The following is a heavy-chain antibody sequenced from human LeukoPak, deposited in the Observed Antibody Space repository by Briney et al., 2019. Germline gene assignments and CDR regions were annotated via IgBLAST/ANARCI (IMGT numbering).Heavy chain of an antibody. CDR3: ARDEKIIVVVPAADAFDI. Sequence: GASVKVSCKASGYTFTSYGISWVRQAPGPGLEWMGWISAYNGNTNYAQKLQGRVTMTTDTSTSTAYMELRSLRSDDTAVYYCARDEKIIVVVPAADAFDIWGQGTMVTVSS. J-gene: IGHJ3*02. D-gene: IGHD2-2*01. CDR1: GYTFTSYG. CDR2: ISAYNGNT. V-gene: IGHV1-18*01.